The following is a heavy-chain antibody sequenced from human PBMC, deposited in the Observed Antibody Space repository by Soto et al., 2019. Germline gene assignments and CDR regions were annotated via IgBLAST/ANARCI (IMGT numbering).Heavy chain of an antibody. CDR2: MWPDGSGE. V-gene: IGHV3-33*01. J-gene: IGHJ4*02. D-gene: IGHD3-3*01. CDR3: VRDGEIGEWNFHY. CDR1: GFTFSEQG. Sequence: QVQLVESGGGVVQPGRSLRLSCATSGFTFSEQGIHWVRQAPGKGLEWVAFMWPDGSGEDYVDSVRGRFTISRDNAKNTVFLERESQRAENTAVYYWVRDGEIGEWNFHYWRKGTLVPVSS.